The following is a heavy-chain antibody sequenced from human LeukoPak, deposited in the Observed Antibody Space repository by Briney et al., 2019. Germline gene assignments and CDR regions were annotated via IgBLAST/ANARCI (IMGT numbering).Heavy chain of an antibody. D-gene: IGHD1-26*01. J-gene: IGHJ3*02. CDR3: ARWFGGNYFDI. CDR2: IYSDGRT. V-gene: IGHV3-53*01. CDR1: GFTVSSNY. Sequence: GGSLRLSCAASGFTVSSNYMSWVRQAPGKGLEWVSLIYSDGRTYYADSLKGRFTISRDNSKNTLYLQMNSLSAEDTAVYYCARWFGGNYFDIWGQGTMVTVSS.